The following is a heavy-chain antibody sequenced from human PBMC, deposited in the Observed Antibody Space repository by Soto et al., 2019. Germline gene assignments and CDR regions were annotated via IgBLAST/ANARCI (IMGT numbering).Heavy chain of an antibody. CDR2: IYYDGSRK. CDR3: ARDSGILAAGEAGY. CDR1: GFTFSSFG. Sequence: QVQLVESGGGVVQPGRSLKLSCAVSGFTFSSFGMHWVRQAPGKGLEWVAFIYYDGSRKEYADSVKGRFTISRDNSKNTLYLLMNSLRAEDTAGYYCARDSGILAAGEAGYWGQGTLVSVSS. V-gene: IGHV3-33*01. D-gene: IGHD6-25*01. J-gene: IGHJ4*02.